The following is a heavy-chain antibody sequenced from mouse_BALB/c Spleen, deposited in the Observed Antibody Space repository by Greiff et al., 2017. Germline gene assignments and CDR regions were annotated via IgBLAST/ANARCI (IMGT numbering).Heavy chain of an antibody. V-gene: IGHV5-17*02. CDR2: ISSGSSTI. Sequence: EVQVVESGGGLVQPGGSRKLSCAASGFTFSSFGMHWVRQAPEKGLEWVAYISSGSSTIYYADTVKGRFTISRDNPKNTLFLQMTSLRSEDTAMYYCARKDYGLFAYWGQGTLVTVSA. D-gene: IGHD1-2*01. J-gene: IGHJ3*01. CDR1: GFTFSSFG. CDR3: ARKDYGLFAY.